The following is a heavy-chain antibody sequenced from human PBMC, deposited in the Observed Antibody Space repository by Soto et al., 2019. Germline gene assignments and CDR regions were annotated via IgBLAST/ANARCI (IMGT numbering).Heavy chain of an antibody. CDR3: VRTIPSGRNYGMDF. J-gene: IGHJ6*02. CDR2: IYNDGTT. V-gene: IGHV3-53*01. Sequence: GGSLRLSCTAYGLGVRNNYMSWVRQAPGMGLEWVSVIYNDGTTYYADSVKGRFTLSRDTSKNTLSLQMDSLRAEDTAVYYCVRTIPSGRNYGMDFWGQGTTVTVSS. CDR1: GLGVRNNY. D-gene: IGHD3-10*01.